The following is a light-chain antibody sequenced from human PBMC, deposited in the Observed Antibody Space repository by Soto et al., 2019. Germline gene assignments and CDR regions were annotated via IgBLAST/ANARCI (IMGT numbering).Light chain of an antibody. V-gene: IGKV2D-29*02. CDR1: QSLLHITGATF. J-gene: IGKJ5*01. CDR3: MQSTQLPPT. Sequence: DVVMTQTPLSLSVAPGQPASISCKSSQSLLHITGATFRFWYLQKPGQSPQLLIYEVSTRVSGVPDRCSGSGSGTDFTREISRVQTDDVGIYYCMQSTQLPPTFGQGTRLGIE. CDR2: EVS.